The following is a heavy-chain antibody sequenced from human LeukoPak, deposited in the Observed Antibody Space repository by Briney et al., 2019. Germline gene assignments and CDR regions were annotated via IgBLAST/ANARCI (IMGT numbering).Heavy chain of an antibody. J-gene: IGHJ4*02. CDR3: AAAPRGYYDSSGYYYNY. V-gene: IGHV1-58*02. Sequence: ASVKVSCKASGFTFTSSAMQWVRQARGQRLEWIGWIVVGSGNTNYAQKFQERVTITRDMSTSTAYMELSSLRSEDTAVYYCAAAPRGYYDSSGYYYNYWGQGTLVTVSS. D-gene: IGHD3-22*01. CDR1: GFTFTSSA. CDR2: IVVGSGNT.